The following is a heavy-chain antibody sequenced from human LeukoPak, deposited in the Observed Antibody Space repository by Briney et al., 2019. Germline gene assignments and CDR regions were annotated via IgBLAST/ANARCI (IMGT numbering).Heavy chain of an antibody. V-gene: IGHV4-34*01. CDR2: INHSGSA. Sequence: PSETLSLTCAVYGGSFSDYYWTWIRQPPGKGLEWIGDINHSGSASYNPSLKSRVTISVDRSRNQFYLRLSPVTVADTALYYCARERASNNYNNWLDPWGQGTLVTVSS. D-gene: IGHD4-11*01. CDR3: ARERASNNYNNWLDP. CDR1: GGSFSDYY. J-gene: IGHJ5*02.